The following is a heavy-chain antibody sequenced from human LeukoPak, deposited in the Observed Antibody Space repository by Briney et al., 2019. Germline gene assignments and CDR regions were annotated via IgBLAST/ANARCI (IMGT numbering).Heavy chain of an antibody. D-gene: IGHD6-13*01. Sequence: SETLSLTGVVSGGAISGDYWSWIRQPAGKGLEWIGRIYTSGSTNSNPSLNSRVTMSLDTSKNQFSLKLNSVTAADTAVYYCAREGIAAAEGTFDIWGRGTMVTVSS. CDR3: AREGIAAAEGTFDI. J-gene: IGHJ3*02. CDR2: IYTSGST. V-gene: IGHV4-4*07. CDR1: GGAISGDY.